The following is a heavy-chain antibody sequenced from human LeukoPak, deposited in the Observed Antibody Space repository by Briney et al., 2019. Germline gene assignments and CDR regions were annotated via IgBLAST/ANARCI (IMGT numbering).Heavy chain of an antibody. V-gene: IGHV3-74*03. J-gene: IGHJ4*02. Sequence: PGGSLCLSCAAYAFTFSSYWMDWVRHAPGEGLVWVLRINNDGISTKYADYVKGRFTISRDNAKNTLFLQIHSLRAQDTAVYYCASAPPGIAAYFDYWGQGTLVTVSS. CDR1: AFTFSSYW. CDR2: INNDGIST. CDR3: ASAPPGIAAYFDY. D-gene: IGHD6-13*01.